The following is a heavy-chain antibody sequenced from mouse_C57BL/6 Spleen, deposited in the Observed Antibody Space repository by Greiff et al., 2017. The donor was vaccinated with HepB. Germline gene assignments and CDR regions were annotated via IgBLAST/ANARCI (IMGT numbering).Heavy chain of an antibody. CDR1: FYPFTIYF. D-gene: IGHD2-3*01. CDR2: IYPVNSDT. V-gene: IGHV1-5*01. J-gene: IGHJ4*01. Sequence: SFNTSFYPFTIYFIHFLKQIPLQCLELIWAIYPVNSDTSYNQKFKGKAKLTAVTSASTAYMELSSLTNEDSAVYYCTRDGPHYYAMDYWGQGTSVTVSS. CDR3: TRDGPHYYAMDY.